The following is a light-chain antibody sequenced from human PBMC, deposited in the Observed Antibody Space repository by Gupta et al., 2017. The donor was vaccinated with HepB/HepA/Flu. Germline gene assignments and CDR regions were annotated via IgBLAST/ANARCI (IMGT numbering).Light chain of an antibody. J-gene: IGLJ2*01. CDR3: NSRDSSGNHMV. CDR2: GKN. Sequence: SSELTQDSAVSVALGQTVRITCQGDSLRSYYASWYQQKPGQAPVLVIYGKNNRPSGIPDRFAGPSSGNTASLTITGAQAEDEADYYCNSRDSSGNHMVFGGGTKLTVL. CDR1: SLRSYY. V-gene: IGLV3-19*01.